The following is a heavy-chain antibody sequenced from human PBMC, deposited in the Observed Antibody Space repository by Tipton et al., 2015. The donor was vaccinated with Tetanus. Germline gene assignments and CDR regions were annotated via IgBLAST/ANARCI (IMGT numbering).Heavy chain of an antibody. V-gene: IGHV3-48*01. CDR3: ARGDFNYDILTGYSYHSYGMDV. CDR1: GFTFSSYS. Sequence: SLRLSCAASGFTFSSYSMNWVRQAPGKGLEWVSYISSSSSTIYYADSVKGRFTISRDNAKNSLYLQMNSLRAEDTAVYYCARGDFNYDILTGYSYHSYGMDVWGQGTTVTVSS. D-gene: IGHD3-9*01. CDR2: ISSSSSTI. J-gene: IGHJ6*02.